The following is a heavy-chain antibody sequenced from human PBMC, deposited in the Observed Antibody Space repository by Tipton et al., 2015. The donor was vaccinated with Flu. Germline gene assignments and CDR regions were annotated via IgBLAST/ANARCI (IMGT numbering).Heavy chain of an antibody. D-gene: IGHD2-21*01. V-gene: IGHV4-59*01. CDR3: ARGDSHFDY. Sequence: TLSLTCTVSGGSISSYYWSWIRQPPGKGLEWIGYIYYSGSTNYNPSLKSRVTISVDTSKNQFSLKLSSVTAADTAVYYCARGDSHFDYWGQGTLVTVSS. CDR2: IYYSGST. J-gene: IGHJ4*02. CDR1: GGSISSYY.